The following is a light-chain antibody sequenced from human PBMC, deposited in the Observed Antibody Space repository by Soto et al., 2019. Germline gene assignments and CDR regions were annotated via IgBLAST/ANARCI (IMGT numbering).Light chain of an antibody. CDR1: RSVGNN. CDR2: GAS. Sequence: EIVMTQSPATLSVSPGERATLSCRASRSVGNNLAWYRQKSGQAPRLLIYGASTRATGIPARFSGSGSGTEFTLTIDSLQSDDFAVYLCQQYRNWPLTFGGGTKVDIK. J-gene: IGKJ4*01. CDR3: QQYRNWPLT. V-gene: IGKV3-15*01.